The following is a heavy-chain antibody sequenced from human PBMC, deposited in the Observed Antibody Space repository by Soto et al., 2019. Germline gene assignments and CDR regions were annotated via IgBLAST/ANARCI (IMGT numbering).Heavy chain of an antibody. CDR3: TRKTSYYYYYMDV. CDR1: GFTFSGSA. J-gene: IGHJ6*03. Sequence: EVQLVESGGGLVQPGGSLKLSCAASGFTFSGSAMHWVRQASGKGLEWVGRIRSKANSYATAYAASVKGRFTISRDDSKNTAYLQMISLKTEDTAVYYCTRKTSYYYYYMDVWGKGTTVTVSS. D-gene: IGHD2-2*01. V-gene: IGHV3-73*01. CDR2: IRSKANSYAT.